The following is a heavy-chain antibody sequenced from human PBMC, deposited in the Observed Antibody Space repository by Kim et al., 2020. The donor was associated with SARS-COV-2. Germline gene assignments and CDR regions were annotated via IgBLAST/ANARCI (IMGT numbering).Heavy chain of an antibody. CDR2: ISSSSSYI. D-gene: IGHD3-22*01. J-gene: IGHJ4*02. CDR1: GFTFSSYS. CDR3: ARGTNYYDSSGYPDY. Sequence: GRSLRLSCAASGFTFSSYSMNWVRQAPGKGLEWVSSISSSSSYIYYADSVKGRFTISRDNAKNSLYLQMNSLRAEDTAVYYCARGTNYYDSSGYPDYWGQGTLITVSS. V-gene: IGHV3-21*01.